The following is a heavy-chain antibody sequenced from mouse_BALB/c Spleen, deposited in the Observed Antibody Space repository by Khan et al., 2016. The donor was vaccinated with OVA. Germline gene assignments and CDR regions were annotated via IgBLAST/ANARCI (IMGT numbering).Heavy chain of an antibody. Sequence: EVELVESGGGLVQPGGSLKLSCATSGFTFSDYFMYWVRQTPEKRLEWVAYISNGGGSTYYPDTVKGRFTIYRDNAKNTLYMQMSRLKTEDTAMYYCSRGTTVGAFDYWGQGTTLTVSA. CDR3: SRGTTVGAFDY. V-gene: IGHV5-12*02. D-gene: IGHD1-1*01. CDR1: GFTFSDYF. J-gene: IGHJ2*01. CDR2: ISNGGGST.